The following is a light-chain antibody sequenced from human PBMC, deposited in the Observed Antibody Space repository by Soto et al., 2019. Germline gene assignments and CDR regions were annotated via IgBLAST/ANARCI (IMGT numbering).Light chain of an antibody. CDR3: QQYNNWPPWT. V-gene: IGKV3-15*01. Sequence: EIVMTQSPATLSVSPGDRATLSCRASRSVNNNVAWYQQKPGQAPRLLIFGTSTRATGIPVRFSGSGSGTEFTLTISSLQSEDFAVYYCQQYNNWPPWTCGQGTKVEIK. CDR1: RSVNNN. CDR2: GTS. J-gene: IGKJ1*01.